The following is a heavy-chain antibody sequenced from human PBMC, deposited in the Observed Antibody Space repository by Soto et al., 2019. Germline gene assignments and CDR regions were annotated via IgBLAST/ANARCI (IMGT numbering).Heavy chain of an antibody. CDR3: ARDTNFYDAGGGVDS. D-gene: IGHD3-22*01. CDR2: ITSSSNYI. Sequence: EVQLVQSGGGLVKPGGSLRLSCAASGFTFSSYSMNWVRQAPGKGLEWVSSITSSSNYIHYADSVRGRFTISRDNAQRSVYLQMISLRGEDTAVYYCARDTNFYDAGGGVDSWGQGTLVTVSS. V-gene: IGHV3-21*01. CDR1: GFTFSSYS. J-gene: IGHJ4*02.